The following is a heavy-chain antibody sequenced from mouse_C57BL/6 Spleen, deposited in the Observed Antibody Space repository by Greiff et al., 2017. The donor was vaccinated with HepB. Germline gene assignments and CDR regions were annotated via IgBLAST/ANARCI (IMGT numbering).Heavy chain of an antibody. CDR2: ISDGGSHT. V-gene: IGHV5-4*01. D-gene: IGHD2-12*01. Sequence: EVQVEESGGGLVKPGGSLKLTCAASGFTFCSYAMSWVRQTPEKRLEWVATISDGGSHTNSPDKVKGTFTISRDNAKNNLYLQMSHLKSEDTAMYYCERDYDGAMDYWCQGTSVTVSS. CDR1: GFTFCSYA. J-gene: IGHJ4*01. CDR3: ERDYDGAMDY.